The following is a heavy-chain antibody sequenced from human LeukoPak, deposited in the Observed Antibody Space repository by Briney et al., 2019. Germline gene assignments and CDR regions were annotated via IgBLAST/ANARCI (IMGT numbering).Heavy chain of an antibody. Sequence: SQTLSLTCAVSGVSLSSSNWWSWIRQPPRKGLEWSGESNHSGSTNYNPSLKSRVTISVDTSKNQFSLKLSSVTAADTAVYYCARDRTRYSSSWFGYWGQGTLVTVSS. D-gene: IGHD6-13*01. CDR2: SNHSGST. CDR1: GVSLSSSNW. V-gene: IGHV4-4*02. J-gene: IGHJ4*02. CDR3: ARDRTRYSSSWFGY.